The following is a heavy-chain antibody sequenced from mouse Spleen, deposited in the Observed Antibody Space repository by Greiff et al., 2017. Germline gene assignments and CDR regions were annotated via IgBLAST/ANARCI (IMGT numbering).Heavy chain of an antibody. CDR3: TGGYDGTWFAY. Sequence: EVQLQQSGTVLARPGASVKMSCKASGYSFTSYWMHWVKQRPGQGLEWIGAIYPGNSDTSYNQKFKGKAKLTAVTSASTAYMELSSLTNEDSAVHYCTGGYDGTWFAYWGQGTLVTVSA. CDR2: IYPGNSDT. D-gene: IGHD2-2*01. V-gene: IGHV1-5*01. CDR1: GYSFTSYW. J-gene: IGHJ3*01.